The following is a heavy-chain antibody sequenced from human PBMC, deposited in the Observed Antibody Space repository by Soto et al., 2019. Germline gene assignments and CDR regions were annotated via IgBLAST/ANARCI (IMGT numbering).Heavy chain of an antibody. J-gene: IGHJ4*02. V-gene: IGHV1-8*01. CDR1: GYTFTSYD. D-gene: IGHD6-13*01. CDR2: MNPYSGNT. CDR3: ARGGTVPGIAAAGIVY. Sequence: ASVKVSCKASGYTFTSYDINWVRQATGQGLEWMGWMNPYSGNTGYAQKFQGRVTITRDTSASTAYMELSSLRSEDTAVYYCARGGTVPGIAAAGIVYWGQGTLVTVS.